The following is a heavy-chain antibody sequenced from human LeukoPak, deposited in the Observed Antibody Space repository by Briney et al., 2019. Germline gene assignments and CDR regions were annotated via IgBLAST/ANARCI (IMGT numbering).Heavy chain of an antibody. V-gene: IGHV3-13*05. D-gene: IGHD3-10*01. CDR1: GFTFSSYD. Sequence: GGSLRLSCAASGFTFSSYDMHWVRQATGKGLEWVSAIGTAGDPYYPGSVKGRFTISRENAKNSLYLQMNSLRAGDTAVYYCARGTYYGSGSYYYAGLNDYYGMDVWGKGTTVTVSS. CDR3: ARGTYYGSGSYYYAGLNDYYGMDV. CDR2: IGTAGDP. J-gene: IGHJ6*04.